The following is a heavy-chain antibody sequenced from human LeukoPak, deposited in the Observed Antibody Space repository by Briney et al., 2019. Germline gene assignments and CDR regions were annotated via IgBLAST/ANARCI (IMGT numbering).Heavy chain of an antibody. CDR1: GGTFSSYD. Sequence: ASVKVSCKASGGTFSSYDINWVRQATGQGLEWMGWMNPNSGNTGYAQEFQGRVTMTRNTSISTAYMELSSLRSEDTAVYYCARGKFYDSSGFYRRSFDYWGQGTLVTVSS. D-gene: IGHD3-22*01. J-gene: IGHJ4*02. CDR3: ARGKFYDSSGFYRRSFDY. V-gene: IGHV1-8*01. CDR2: MNPNSGNT.